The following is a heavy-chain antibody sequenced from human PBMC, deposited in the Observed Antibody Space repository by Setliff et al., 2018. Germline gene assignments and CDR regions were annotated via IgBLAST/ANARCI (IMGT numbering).Heavy chain of an antibody. D-gene: IGHD3-10*01. CDR1: GGSLRDSAIF. Sequence: SETLSLTCTVSGGSLRDSAIFWGWIRQPPGKGLEWIGSTYYNGDTYYNPSLKSRVTMSVDTSRSQFSLKLSSVTAADTALYYCARHVGIRGRGYNYYYYYMDVWGKGTTVTVSS. CDR3: ARHVGIRGRGYNYYYYYMDV. CDR2: TYYNGDT. V-gene: IGHV4-39*01. J-gene: IGHJ6*03.